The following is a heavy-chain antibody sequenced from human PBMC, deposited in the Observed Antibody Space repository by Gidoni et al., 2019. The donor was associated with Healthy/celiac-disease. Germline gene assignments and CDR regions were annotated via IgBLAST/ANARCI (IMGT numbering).Heavy chain of an antibody. V-gene: IGHV3-53*01. CDR3: ARASITIFGVAQKGGAFDI. D-gene: IGHD3-3*01. CDR2: IYSGGST. Sequence: EVQLVESGGGLIQPGGSLRLSCAASGFTVSSNYMSWGRQAPGKGLEWVSVIYSGGSTYYADSVKGRFTISRDNSKNTLYLQMNSLRAEDTAVYYCARASITIFGVAQKGGAFDIWGQGTMVTVSS. CDR1: GFTVSSNY. J-gene: IGHJ3*02.